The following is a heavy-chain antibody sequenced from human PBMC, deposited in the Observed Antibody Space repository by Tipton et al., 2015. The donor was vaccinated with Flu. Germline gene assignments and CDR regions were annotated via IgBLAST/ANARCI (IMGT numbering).Heavy chain of an antibody. CDR3: ASYGSGRGYFQH. CDR1: GGSISSSDYY. Sequence: TLSLTCTVSGGSISSSDYYWGWIRQPPGKGLDWIGTIYYSGSTYYKPSLKSRVTTSLDTSKNQFSLKLTSVTAADTAVYYCASYGSGRGYFQHWGQGTLVIVSS. J-gene: IGHJ1*01. V-gene: IGHV4-39*07. D-gene: IGHD3-10*01. CDR2: IYYSGST.